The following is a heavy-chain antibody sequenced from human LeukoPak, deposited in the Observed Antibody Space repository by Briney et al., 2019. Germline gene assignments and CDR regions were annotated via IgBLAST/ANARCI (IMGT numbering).Heavy chain of an antibody. D-gene: IGHD3-22*01. J-gene: IGHJ3*02. CDR1: GFTFSDYW. V-gene: IGHV3-74*01. Sequence: GGSLRLSCAASGFTFSDYWIHWVRQAPGKGLVWVSRINTDGSITNYVDSVKGRFSISRDNAKNTLYLQMNSLRAEDTAVYYCAKSITMIVVMISDIWGQGTMVTVSS. CDR3: AKSITMIVVMISDI. CDR2: INTDGSIT.